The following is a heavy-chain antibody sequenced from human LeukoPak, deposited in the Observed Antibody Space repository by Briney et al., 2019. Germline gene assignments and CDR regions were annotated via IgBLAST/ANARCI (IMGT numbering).Heavy chain of an antibody. CDR2: TSGVGGST. CDR1: GFTFDDYA. Sequence: GGSLRLSCAASGFTFDDYAMHWVRQAPGKGLEWVSLTSGVGGSTYYADSVKGRFTISRDNAKNSLYLQMNSLRAEDTAVYYCARGVTMVSAEYFQHWGQGTLVTVSS. V-gene: IGHV3-43*02. CDR3: ARGVTMVSAEYFQH. D-gene: IGHD3-10*01. J-gene: IGHJ1*01.